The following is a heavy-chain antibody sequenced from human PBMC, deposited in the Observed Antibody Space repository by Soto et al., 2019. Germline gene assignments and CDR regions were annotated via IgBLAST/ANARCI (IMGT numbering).Heavy chain of an antibody. CDR3: ATRNYYYYYYMDV. CDR1: GFRFSDYG. V-gene: IGHV3-30*03. Sequence: GGSLRLSCIGSGFRFSDYGMHWVRQAPGKGLEWVAMMSFDGTYKYSADSVKGRFIISRDNSKNTLYLQMNSLRAEDTAVYYCATRNYYYYYYMDVWGKGTTVTVSS. J-gene: IGHJ6*03. CDR2: MSFDGTYK.